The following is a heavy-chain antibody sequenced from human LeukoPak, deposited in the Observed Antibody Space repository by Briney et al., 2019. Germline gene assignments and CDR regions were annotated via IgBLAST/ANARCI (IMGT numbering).Heavy chain of an antibody. CDR3: ARDRCRGGSCAFDY. J-gene: IGHJ4*02. D-gene: IGHD2-15*01. Sequence: ASVKVSCKASGYTFTSYGINWVRQAPGQGPWWMGWISADNGNTNYAQKLQGRVTMTTDTSTSTAYMELRSLRSDDTAVYYCARDRCRGGSCAFDYWGQGTLVTVSS. CDR2: ISADNGNT. V-gene: IGHV1-18*01. CDR1: GYTFTSYG.